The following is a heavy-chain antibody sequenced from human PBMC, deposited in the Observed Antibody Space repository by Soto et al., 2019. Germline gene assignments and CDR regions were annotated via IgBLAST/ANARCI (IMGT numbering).Heavy chain of an antibody. CDR1: GESFSDYY. V-gene: IGHV4-34*01. D-gene: IGHD6-13*01. J-gene: IGHJ4*02. CDR3: ARHEGGAAADRPLDY. CDR2: INHSGT. Sequence: SETLSLTCAVYGESFSDYYWSWIRQPPGKGLEWIGEINHSGTHNNPALKSRVTMSIDTYTNQFSLKMNSVTAADTAVYYCARHEGGAAADRPLDYWGQGTLVTVSS.